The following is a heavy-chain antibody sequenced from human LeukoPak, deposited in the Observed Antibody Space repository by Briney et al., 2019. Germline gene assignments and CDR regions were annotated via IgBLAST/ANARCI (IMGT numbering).Heavy chain of an antibody. D-gene: IGHD2-15*01. J-gene: IGHJ4*02. Sequence: GGSLRLSCAASGFTLSSYGMHWVRQAPGKGLEWVALIWYDGSNEYYTDSVKGRFTISRDNSKNTLYLQMNSLRAEDTAVYYCARGQYSPDYWGQGTLVTVSS. CDR3: ARGQYSPDY. V-gene: IGHV3-33*01. CDR1: GFTLSSYG. CDR2: IWYDGSNE.